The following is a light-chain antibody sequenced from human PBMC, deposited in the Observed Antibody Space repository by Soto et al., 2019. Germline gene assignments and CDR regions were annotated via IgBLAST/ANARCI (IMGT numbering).Light chain of an antibody. CDR1: QSISDN. J-gene: IGKJ4*01. CDR2: GAS. CDR3: QQYKSWPPLT. V-gene: IGKV3-15*01. Sequence: DIVMTQSPAILSVSLGETATLSCLASQSISDNLACDQQRSGQAPRLLIYGASTRATGVPARFSGSGSGTEFTLSISSRQSDDFAIYYCQQYKSWPPLTFGGGTQVE.